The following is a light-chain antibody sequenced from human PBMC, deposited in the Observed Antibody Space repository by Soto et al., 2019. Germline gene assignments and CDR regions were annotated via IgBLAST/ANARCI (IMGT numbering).Light chain of an antibody. V-gene: IGKV1-5*01. CDR2: DAS. J-gene: IGKJ1*01. Sequence: DIQMNQSPSTLSASVGDRVTISCRASRRISSWLAWYQQQPGKAPKLLVYDASTLQSGVPSRFSGNRSGTEFTLTISRLQPEDLATYFCQQYNGYPWTFGQGTRVGIK. CDR3: QQYNGYPWT. CDR1: RRISSW.